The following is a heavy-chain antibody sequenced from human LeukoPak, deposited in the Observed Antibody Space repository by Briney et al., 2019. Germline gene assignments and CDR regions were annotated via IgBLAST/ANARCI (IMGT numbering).Heavy chain of an antibody. J-gene: IGHJ5*02. CDR3: AKERRRFTPAPNWFDP. CDR2: IYHSGST. Sequence: PSETLSLTCTVSGGSISSGGYYWSWIRQPPGKGLEWIGYIYHSGSTYYNPSLKSRVTISVDRSKNQFSLKLSSVTAADTAVYYCAKERRRFTPAPNWFDPWGQGTLVTVSS. D-gene: IGHD2-2*01. V-gene: IGHV4-30-2*01. CDR1: GGSISSGGYY.